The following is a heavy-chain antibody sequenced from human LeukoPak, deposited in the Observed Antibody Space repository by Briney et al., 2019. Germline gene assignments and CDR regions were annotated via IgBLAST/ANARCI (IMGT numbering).Heavy chain of an antibody. Sequence: KTGGSLRLSCAASGFTFSSYSMNWVRQAPGKGLEWVSSISSSSSYIYYADSVKGRSTISRDNAKNSLYLQMNSLRAEDTAVYYCARDRYDFWSGFDYWGQGTLVTVSS. CDR1: GFTFSSYS. CDR2: ISSSSSYI. V-gene: IGHV3-21*01. CDR3: ARDRYDFWSGFDY. D-gene: IGHD3-3*01. J-gene: IGHJ4*02.